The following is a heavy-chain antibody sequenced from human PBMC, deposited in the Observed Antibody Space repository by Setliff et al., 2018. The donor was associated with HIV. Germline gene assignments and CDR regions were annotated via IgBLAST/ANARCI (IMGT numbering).Heavy chain of an antibody. Sequence: PSETLSLTCAVYGGSLRNYYWSWIRQPPGKGLEWIAEINPSGTTNYNPSLKSRVTISVDTSKNQFSLKLSSVTAADTAVYYCASLMYYYGSGSYKVFDYWGQGTLVTVSS. J-gene: IGHJ4*02. CDR2: INPSGTT. D-gene: IGHD3-10*01. V-gene: IGHV4-34*09. CDR3: ASLMYYYGSGSYKVFDY. CDR1: GGSLRNYY.